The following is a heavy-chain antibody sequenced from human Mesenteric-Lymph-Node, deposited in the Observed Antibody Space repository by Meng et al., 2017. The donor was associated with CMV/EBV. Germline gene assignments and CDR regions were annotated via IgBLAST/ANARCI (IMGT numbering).Heavy chain of an antibody. V-gene: IGHV4-38-2*02. J-gene: IGHJ4*02. CDR2: VFPSGSI. CDR3: ARDVELGGY. CDR1: GFSISSGYN. Sequence: SETLSLTCTVSGFSISSGYNWGWVRLPPGKGLEWIGTVFPSGSIYYNPSLKSRVTISVDTSRNQFSLRLTSVTAADTAVYFCARDVELGGYWGQGMLVTVSS. D-gene: IGHD1-7*01.